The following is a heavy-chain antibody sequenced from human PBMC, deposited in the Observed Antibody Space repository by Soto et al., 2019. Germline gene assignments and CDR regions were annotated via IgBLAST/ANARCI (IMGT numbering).Heavy chain of an antibody. Sequence: PGGSLRLSCAASGFTFSSYGMHWVRQTPGKGLEWVAVISYDGSNKYYADSVKGRFTISRDNSKNTLYLQMNSLRAEDTAVYYCAKDLNYGSPIFGVVINHYYGMDVWGQGTTVTVS. CDR2: ISYDGSNK. V-gene: IGHV3-30*18. CDR1: GFTFSSYG. D-gene: IGHD3-3*01. CDR3: AKDLNYGSPIFGVVINHYYGMDV. J-gene: IGHJ6*02.